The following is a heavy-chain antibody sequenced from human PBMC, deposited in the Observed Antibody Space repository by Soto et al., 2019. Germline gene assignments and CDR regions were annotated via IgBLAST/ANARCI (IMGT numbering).Heavy chain of an antibody. CDR1: GYTLTELS. D-gene: IGHD2-15*01. V-gene: IGHV1-24*01. J-gene: IGHJ3*01. CDR3: ATEGVVVVGETGAFDL. Sequence: ASVKVSCKISGYTLTELSMHWVRRAPGKGLEWMGVVDPEDGETIYAQKFQGRGAMTEDTSTDTAYMELSSLRSEDTAVYYCATEGVVVVGETGAFDLLGQGRLV. CDR2: VDPEDGET.